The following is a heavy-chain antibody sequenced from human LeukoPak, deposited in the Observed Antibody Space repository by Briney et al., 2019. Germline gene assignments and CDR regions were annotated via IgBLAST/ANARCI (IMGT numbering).Heavy chain of an antibody. J-gene: IGHJ4*02. CDR3: AIYARYDRSDIGVY. V-gene: IGHV4-31*03. Sequence: PSETLSLTCTVSGGSISSGGYYWSWIRQHPGKGLEWIGYIYYSGCTYYNPSLKSRDTISVDTYKNQFSLMLSSVTAADTAVYYCAIYARYDRSDIGVYWGQGTLVTVSS. D-gene: IGHD3-22*01. CDR1: GGSISSGGYY. CDR2: IYYSGCT.